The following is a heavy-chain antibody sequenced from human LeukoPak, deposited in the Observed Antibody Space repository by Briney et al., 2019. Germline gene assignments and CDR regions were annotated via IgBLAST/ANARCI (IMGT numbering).Heavy chain of an antibody. V-gene: IGHV1-2*02. CDR2: IGPNTGGT. CDR3: ARPRAFSYGQMYYFDY. CDR1: GYTFTSYG. J-gene: IGHJ4*02. D-gene: IGHD5-18*01. Sequence: ASVKVSCKASGYTFTSYGISWVRQAPGQGLEWMGWIGPNTGGTNFAQKFQGRVTMTRDTSITTAYMELSRLRFDDTAVYYCARPRAFSYGQMYYFDYWGQGALVTVSS.